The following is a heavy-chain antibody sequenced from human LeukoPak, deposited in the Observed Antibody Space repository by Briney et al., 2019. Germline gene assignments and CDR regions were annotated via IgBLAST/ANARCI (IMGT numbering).Heavy chain of an antibody. J-gene: IGHJ4*02. V-gene: IGHV1-69*06. CDR3: ACGGVTGTKNWVDY. Sequence: GASVKVSCKASGGTFSSYAISWVRQAPGQGLEWMGRIIPIFGTANYAQKFQGRVTITADKSTSTAYMELSSLRSEDTAVYYCACGGVTGTKNWVDYWGQGTLVAVSS. D-gene: IGHD1-7*01. CDR2: IIPIFGTA. CDR1: GGTFSSYA.